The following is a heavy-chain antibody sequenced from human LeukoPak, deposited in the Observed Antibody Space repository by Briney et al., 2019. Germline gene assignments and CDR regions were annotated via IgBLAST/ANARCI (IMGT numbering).Heavy chain of an antibody. CDR3: ARSMYTSYGMDV. CDR1: GGSVSSGSYY. V-gene: IGHV4-61*01. J-gene: IGHJ6*04. D-gene: IGHD1-1*01. CDR2: IYNSGST. Sequence: TSETLSLTCSVSGGSVSSGSYYWSWIRQPPGKGLEWIVYIYNSGSTNYNPSLKSRVTISVDTSKNQISLKLNSVTAADTAVYYCARSMYTSYGMDVWSKGTTVTVSS.